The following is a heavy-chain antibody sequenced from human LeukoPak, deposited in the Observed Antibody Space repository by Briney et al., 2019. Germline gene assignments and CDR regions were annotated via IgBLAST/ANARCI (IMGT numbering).Heavy chain of an antibody. J-gene: IGHJ6*02. Sequence: GGSLRLSCAASGFTVSSNYMSWVRQAPGKGLEWVSVITGSGGNTYYADSVKGRFTISKDNSKNTVYLQMSSLRVDDTAVYYCAKAASSSWPSYYYGMDVWGQGTTVTVSS. CDR1: GFTVSSNY. CDR3: AKAASSSWPSYYYGMDV. V-gene: IGHV3-23*01. D-gene: IGHD6-13*01. CDR2: ITGSGGNT.